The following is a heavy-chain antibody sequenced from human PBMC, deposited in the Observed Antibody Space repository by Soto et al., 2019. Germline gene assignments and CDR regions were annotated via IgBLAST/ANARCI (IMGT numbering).Heavy chain of an antibody. V-gene: IGHV4-4*02. CDR1: SGSIFTTNW. D-gene: IGHD3-16*01. CDR2: IYHSGSP. Sequence: QVQLQESGPGLVKPSGTLSLTCAASSGSIFTTNWWSWVRQSPGRGLQWIGDIYHSGSPKYNPSLKSRVSISIDKSKDRSFLNLPSVTAADTAVYYCARKPDVATAKVGGGYVFDVWGQGTRVTVSS. CDR3: ARKPDVATAKVGGGYVFDV. J-gene: IGHJ3*01.